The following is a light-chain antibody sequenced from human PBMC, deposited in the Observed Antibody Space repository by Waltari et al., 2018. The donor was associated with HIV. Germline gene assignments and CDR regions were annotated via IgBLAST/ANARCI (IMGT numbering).Light chain of an antibody. V-gene: IGLV2-14*01. J-gene: IGLJ1*01. Sequence: QSGLTQPASVSGSPGQPLTLSCTGPTSDVGGYNYVSWYQQHPGKAPKLIIYEVSNRPSGVSNRFSGSKSGNTASLTISGLQPEDETDYYCSSFSSSSTPYVFGTGTKVTVL. CDR1: TSDVGGYNY. CDR2: EVS. CDR3: SSFSSSSTPYV.